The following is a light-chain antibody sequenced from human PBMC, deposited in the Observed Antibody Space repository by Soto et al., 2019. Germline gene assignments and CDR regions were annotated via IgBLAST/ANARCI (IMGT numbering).Light chain of an antibody. J-gene: IGLJ1*01. Sequence: QSVLTQPASVSGSPGQSITISCTGTTSDVGGYNYVSWFQQHPGKAPKHIIYDVSDRPSGVSNRFSGSKSGNTASLTISGLQAEDEADYFCSSYTSSTTPYVFGTGTKVTVL. CDR1: TSDVGGYNY. CDR2: DVS. CDR3: SSYTSSTTPYV. V-gene: IGLV2-14*01.